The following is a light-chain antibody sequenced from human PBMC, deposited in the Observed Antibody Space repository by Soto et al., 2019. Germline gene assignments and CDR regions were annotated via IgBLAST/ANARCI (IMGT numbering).Light chain of an antibody. CDR2: DAS. CDR1: QNINNY. V-gene: IGKV1-33*01. J-gene: IGKJ5*01. CDR3: QQYENLPT. Sequence: DVQMTHSPSSLSASVGDRVTITCQASQNINNYFNWYQQQPGRXPXXLIYDASNLEAGVPSRLSGSGSGTDFTSTISRLQPEVTATYYCQQYENLPTFGQGTRLEI.